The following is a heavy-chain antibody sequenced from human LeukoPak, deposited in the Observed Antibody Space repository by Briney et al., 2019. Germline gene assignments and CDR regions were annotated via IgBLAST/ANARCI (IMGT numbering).Heavy chain of an antibody. CDR3: ARIDLLGFFDQ. D-gene: IGHD6-25*01. CDR1: GGFNSRYY. CDR2: IFYSGHS. Sequence: PSETLSLACSVSGGFNSRYYWSWVRQPLGKGLEWLGHIFYSGHSNYNASLTSRIRMSVDTSKAQFSLELASVIAADTAVYYCARIDLLGFFDQWSPGILVTVSS. J-gene: IGHJ5*02. V-gene: IGHV4-59*12.